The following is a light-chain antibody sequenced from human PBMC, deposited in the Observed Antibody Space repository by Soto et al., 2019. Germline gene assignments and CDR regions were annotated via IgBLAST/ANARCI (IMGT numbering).Light chain of an antibody. Sequence: DIQLTQSPFFLSASVGDRVTITCRASQGIRSYLAWYQQRPGKAPELLIYGASTLRTGVASRFSGSGSGTEFTLTISSLQLADFATHLYQQLTIFPPLFTFGPGTKVDIK. CDR3: QQLTIFPPLFT. V-gene: IGKV1-9*01. J-gene: IGKJ3*01. CDR1: QGIRSY. CDR2: GAS.